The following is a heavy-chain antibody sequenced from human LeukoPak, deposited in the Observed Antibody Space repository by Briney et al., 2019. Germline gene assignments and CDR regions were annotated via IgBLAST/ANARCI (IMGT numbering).Heavy chain of an antibody. D-gene: IGHD3-9*01. CDR2: IYYSGST. J-gene: IGHJ4*02. CDR1: GGSISSYY. V-gene: IGHV4-59*01. Sequence: SETLSLTCTVSGGSISSYYWSWIRQPPGKGLEWIGYIYYSGSTNYNPSLKSRVTISVDTSKNQFSLKLSSVTAADTAVYYCARTDEILTGYYFGNFDYWGQGTLVTVSS. CDR3: ARTDEILTGYYFGNFDY.